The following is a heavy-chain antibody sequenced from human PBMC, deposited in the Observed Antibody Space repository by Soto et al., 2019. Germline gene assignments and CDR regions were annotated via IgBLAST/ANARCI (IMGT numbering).Heavy chain of an antibody. CDR2: IVVGSGNT. V-gene: IGHV1-58*02. CDR3: AANPIIKRGYSYGGSGAFDI. CDR1: GFTFTSSA. Sequence: QMQLVQSGPEVKKPGTSVKVSCKASGFTFTSSAMQWVRQARGQRLEWIGWIVVGSGNTNYAQKFQERVTITRDMSTSTAYMELSSLRSEDTAVYYCAANPIIKRGYSYGGSGAFDIWGQGTMVTVSS. D-gene: IGHD5-18*01. J-gene: IGHJ3*02.